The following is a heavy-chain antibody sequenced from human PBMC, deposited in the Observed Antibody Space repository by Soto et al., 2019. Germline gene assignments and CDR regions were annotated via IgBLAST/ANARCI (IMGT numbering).Heavy chain of an antibody. CDR1: GFTFSDYG. V-gene: IGHV3-33*01. J-gene: IGHJ4*02. CDR2: IWYDGSNK. CDR3: ARQSLGNIRLRGFDY. D-gene: IGHD1-1*01. Sequence: QVQLVESGGGVVQPGRSLRLSCAASGFTFSDYGMHWVRQAPGKGLEWVAVIWYDGSNKYYADSVKGRFTISRDNSKNTLYLQMNSLRAEDTAVYYCARQSLGNIRLRGFDYWGQGTLVTVSS.